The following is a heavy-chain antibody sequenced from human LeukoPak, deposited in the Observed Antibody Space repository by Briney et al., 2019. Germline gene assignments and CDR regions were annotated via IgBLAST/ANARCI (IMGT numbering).Heavy chain of an antibody. V-gene: IGHV3-30*01. CDR2: ISFDDNE. Sequence: QPGRSLRLSCTASGFPFSGYALHWVRQAPGKGPEWLALISFDDNEYYAESVKGRFTVPRDNSKNTLFLQLNSLTHEDTAVYFCAREEEEEVPDFWGKGTLVTVSS. CDR1: GFPFSGYA. J-gene: IGHJ4*02. CDR3: AREEEEEVPDF.